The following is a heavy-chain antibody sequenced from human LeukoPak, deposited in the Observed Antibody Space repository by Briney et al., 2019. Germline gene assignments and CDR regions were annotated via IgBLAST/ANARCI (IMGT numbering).Heavy chain of an antibody. Sequence: SETLSLTCAVYGGSFSDYYWSWIRQPPGKGLEWIGEINHSGSTNYNPSLKSRVTISVDTSKNQFSLKLSSVTAADTAVYYCARGGVVATLAFDYWGQGTLVTVSS. D-gene: IGHD5-12*01. CDR3: ARGGVVATLAFDY. J-gene: IGHJ4*02. CDR2: INHSGST. CDR1: GGSFSDYY. V-gene: IGHV4-34*01.